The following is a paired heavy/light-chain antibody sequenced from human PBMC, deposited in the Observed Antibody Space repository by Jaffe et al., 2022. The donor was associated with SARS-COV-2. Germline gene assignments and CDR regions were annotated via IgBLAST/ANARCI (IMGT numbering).Light chain of an antibody. Sequence: SYVLTQPPSVSVAPGQTASITCGGNNIGIKPVHWYQQRPGQAPVLVVYDDSDRPSGIPERFSGSNSGNTATLTISRVEAGDEADYYCQVWHSSTDHWVFGGGTKLTVL. J-gene: IGLJ3*02. CDR3: QVWHSSTDHWV. V-gene: IGLV3-21*02. CDR2: DDS. CDR1: NIGIKP.
Heavy chain of an antibody. Sequence: EVQLVESGGDLVQPGGSLRLSCAASRFTFSRYWMSWVRQAPGKGLEWVANIKEDGSEKYYVDSVKGRFSISRDNAKNSLYLQMHSLRAEDTAVYYCARVGCSSATCSISRGHYYYGMDVWGQGTTVSVSS. CDR1: RFTFSRYW. D-gene: IGHD2-2*01. CDR3: ARVGCSSATCSISRGHYYYGMDV. V-gene: IGHV3-7*04. J-gene: IGHJ6*02. CDR2: IKEDGSEK.